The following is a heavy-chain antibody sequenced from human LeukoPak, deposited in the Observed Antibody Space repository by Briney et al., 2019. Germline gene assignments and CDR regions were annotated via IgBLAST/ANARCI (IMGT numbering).Heavy chain of an antibody. CDR3: ARDRQQYYYGMDV. J-gene: IGHJ6*02. V-gene: IGHV1-18*01. Sequence: AASVMVSCKASGYTFTSYGISWVRQAPGQGLEWMGWISAYNGNTNYAQKLQGRVTMTTDTSTSTAYMELRSLRSDDTAVYYCARDRQQYYYGMDVWGQGTTVTVSS. CDR2: ISAYNGNT. CDR1: GYTFTSYG. D-gene: IGHD5-24*01.